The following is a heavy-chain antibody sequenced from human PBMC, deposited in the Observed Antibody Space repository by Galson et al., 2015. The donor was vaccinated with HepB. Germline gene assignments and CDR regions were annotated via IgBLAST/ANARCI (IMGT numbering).Heavy chain of an antibody. V-gene: IGHV3-23*01. CDR3: ARVKNYGGNSFDY. CDR1: GFTFSSYA. Sequence: SLRLSCAASGFTFSSYAMSWVRQAPGKGLEWVSAISGSGGSTYYADSVKGRFTISRDNSKNSLYLQMNSLRAEDTAAYYCARVKNYGGNSFDYWGQGTLVTVSS. CDR2: ISGSGGST. J-gene: IGHJ4*02. D-gene: IGHD4-23*01.